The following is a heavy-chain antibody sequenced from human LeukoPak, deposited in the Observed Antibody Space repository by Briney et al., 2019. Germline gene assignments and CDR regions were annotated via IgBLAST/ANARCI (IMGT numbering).Heavy chain of an antibody. Sequence: SETLSLTCSVSGGSINSYYWSWIRQPAGKGLEWIGRIYTSGSTNYNPSLKSRVTVSVDTSKNQFSLKLSSVTAADTAVYYCARITNSGYNSYYYYIDVWGKGTTVTISS. CDR2: IYTSGST. J-gene: IGHJ6*03. CDR1: GGSINSYY. CDR3: ARITNSGYNSYYYYIDV. D-gene: IGHD3-22*01. V-gene: IGHV4-4*07.